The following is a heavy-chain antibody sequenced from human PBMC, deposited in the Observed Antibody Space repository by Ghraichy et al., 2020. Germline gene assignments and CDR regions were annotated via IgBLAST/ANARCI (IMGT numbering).Heavy chain of an antibody. Sequence: SLTCTVSGGSISSGSYYWSWIRQPAGKGLEWIGRIYTSGSTNYNPSLKSRVTISVDTSKNQFSLKLSSVTAADTAVYYCAREGGEWFHFDYWGQGTLVTVSS. CDR2: IYTSGST. CDR3: AREGGEWFHFDY. CDR1: GGSISSGSYY. V-gene: IGHV4-61*02. J-gene: IGHJ4*02. D-gene: IGHD3-3*01.